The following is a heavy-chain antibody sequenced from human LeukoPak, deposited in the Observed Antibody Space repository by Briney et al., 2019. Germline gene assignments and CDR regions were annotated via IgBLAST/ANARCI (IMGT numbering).Heavy chain of an antibody. CDR2: IYYSGST. CDR3: ARANFWSGYPTYYYYYYMDV. V-gene: IGHV4-39*07. J-gene: IGHJ6*03. CDR1: GGSISSSSYY. D-gene: IGHD3-3*01. Sequence: SETLSLTCTVSGGSISSSSYYWGWTRQLPGKGLEWIGSIYYSGSTYYNPSLKSRVTISVDTSKNQFSLKLSSVTAADTAVYYCARANFWSGYPTYYYYYYMDVWGKGTTVTVSS.